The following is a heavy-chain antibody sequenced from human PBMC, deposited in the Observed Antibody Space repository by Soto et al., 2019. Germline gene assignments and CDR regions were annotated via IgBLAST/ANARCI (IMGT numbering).Heavy chain of an antibody. J-gene: IGHJ3*02. D-gene: IGHD6-6*01. V-gene: IGHV1-69*06. CDR2: IIPMFGTL. Sequence: QLHLVQSGAEVKKPGSSVKVSCKASGGTFSSYTINWVRQAPGQGLEWLGGIIPMFGTLYYAQKFQGRLTIAADSSTSTAYIELSTLRSDDTAVYYCARKVVSSDDAFDIWGQGTMVTVSS. CDR1: GGTFSSYT. CDR3: ARKVVSSDDAFDI.